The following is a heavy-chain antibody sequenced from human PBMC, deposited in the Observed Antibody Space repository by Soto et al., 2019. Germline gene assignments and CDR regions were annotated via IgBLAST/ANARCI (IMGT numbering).Heavy chain of an antibody. CDR2: IDPSDSYT. CDR3: AVYDYYDSSGPRGDWFDS. Sequence: VESLKISCKGSGYSFTSYWISWVRQMPVKGLEWMGRIDPSDSYTNYSPSFQGHVTISADKSISTAYLQWSSLKASDTAMYYCAVYDYYDSSGPRGDWFDSWGQGILVTVSS. V-gene: IGHV5-10-1*01. J-gene: IGHJ5*01. D-gene: IGHD3-22*01. CDR1: GYSFTSYW.